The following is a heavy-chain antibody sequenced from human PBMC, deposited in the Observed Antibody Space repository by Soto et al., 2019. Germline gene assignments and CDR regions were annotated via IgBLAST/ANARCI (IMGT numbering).Heavy chain of an antibody. CDR3: ARGYCSSTSCTDPYYYYMDV. V-gene: IGHV1-69*02. CDR1: GGTFSSYT. D-gene: IGHD2-2*01. J-gene: IGHJ6*03. Sequence: QVQLVQSGAEVKKPGSSVKVSCKASGGTFSSYTISWVRQAPGQGLEWMGRIIPILGIANYAQKIQGRVTITADKSTSTAYMELSSLRSEDTAVYYCARGYCSSTSCTDPYYYYMDVWGKGTTVTVSS. CDR2: IIPILGIA.